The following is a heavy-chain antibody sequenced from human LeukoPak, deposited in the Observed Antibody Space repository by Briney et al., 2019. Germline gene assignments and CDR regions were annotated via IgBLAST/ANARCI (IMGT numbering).Heavy chain of an antibody. CDR2: IRRSSSFI. J-gene: IGHJ4*02. D-gene: IGHD2-2*01. Sequence: GGPLKLSLEPSGFTLRRYSINGSRQPPGKGREGVTSIRRSSSFIYYADSVKGRFTISRDNAKNSLYLQMNSLRAEDTAVYYCARDPPLGSCSTISCPHLDYWGQGTLVTVSS. V-gene: IGHV3-21*01. CDR3: ARDPPLGSCSTISCPHLDY. CDR1: GFTLRRYS.